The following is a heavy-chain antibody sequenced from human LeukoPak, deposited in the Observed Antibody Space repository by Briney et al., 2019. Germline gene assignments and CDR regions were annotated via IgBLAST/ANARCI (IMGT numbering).Heavy chain of an antibody. V-gene: IGHV4-59*01. Sequence: SETLSLTCTVSGGSTNNYYWSWIRQPPGKGLEWIGFIYDSGSTYYNPSLRSRVTISVDTSKNQFSLKLSSVTAADTAMYYCALYSSSSDYWGQGTLVTVSS. CDR2: IYDSGST. J-gene: IGHJ4*02. D-gene: IGHD6-6*01. CDR3: ALYSSSSDY. CDR1: GGSTNNYY.